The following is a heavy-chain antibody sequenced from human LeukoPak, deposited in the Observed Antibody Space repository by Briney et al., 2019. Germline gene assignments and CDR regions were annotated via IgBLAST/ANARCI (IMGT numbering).Heavy chain of an antibody. J-gene: IGHJ6*02. CDR3: ANLDYYYYGMDV. V-gene: IGHV3-23*01. Sequence: GGSLRLSCAVSGITLSNYGMSWVRQAPGKGLEWVSAISGSGGSTYYADSVKGRFTISRDNSKNTLYLQMNSLRAEDTAVYYCANLDYYYYGMDVWGQGTTVTVSS. CDR1: GITLSNYG. CDR2: ISGSGGST.